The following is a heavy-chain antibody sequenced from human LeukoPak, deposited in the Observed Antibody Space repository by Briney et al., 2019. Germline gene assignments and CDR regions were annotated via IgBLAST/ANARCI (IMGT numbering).Heavy chain of an antibody. V-gene: IGHV3-48*04. CDR1: GFTFSTYS. J-gene: IGHJ4*02. CDR2: ISTSTNTT. CDR3: ARDRGGTYEIYFFDY. Sequence: GGSLRLSCAASGFTFSTYSMNWVRQAPGEGLEWVSYISTSTNTTSYADSVKGRFTISRDNAKNSLYLQMNSLRAEDAAVYYCARDRGGTYEIYFFDYWGQGTLVTVSS. D-gene: IGHD1-26*01.